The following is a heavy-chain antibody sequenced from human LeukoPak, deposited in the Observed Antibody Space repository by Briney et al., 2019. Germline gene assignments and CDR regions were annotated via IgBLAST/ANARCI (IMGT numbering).Heavy chain of an antibody. D-gene: IGHD3-16*01. J-gene: IGHJ5*02. V-gene: IGHV4-38-2*02. CDR3: ARQGGNNWFDP. CDR1: GYSISSGYY. CDR2: IYYSGST. Sequence: ASETLSLTCTVSGYSISSGYYWGWIRQPPGKGLEWIGSIYYSGSTYYNPSLKSRVTISVDTSKNQFSLKLSSVTAADTAVYYCARQGGNNWFDPWGQGTLVTVSS.